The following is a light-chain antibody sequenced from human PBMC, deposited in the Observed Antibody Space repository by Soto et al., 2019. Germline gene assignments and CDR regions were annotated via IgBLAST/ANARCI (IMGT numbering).Light chain of an antibody. CDR2: DAS. CDR1: QSISSH. Sequence: EIVLTQSPATLSLSPGERATLSCRASQSISSHLAWYQQKPGQAPRLLMYDASIRATGILARFSGSGSGTDFTLTISSLEPEDFAVYYCQQRSTWPLTFGGGTKVEIK. J-gene: IGKJ4*01. CDR3: QQRSTWPLT. V-gene: IGKV3-11*01.